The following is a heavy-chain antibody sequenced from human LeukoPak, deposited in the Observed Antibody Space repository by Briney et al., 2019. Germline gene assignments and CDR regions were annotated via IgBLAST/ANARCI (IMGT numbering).Heavy chain of an antibody. D-gene: IGHD5-24*01. Sequence: PSETLSLTCTFSGGSISSGSYYWSWIRQPAGKGLEWIGRIYTSGSTNYNPSLKSRVTISVDTSKNQFSLKLSSVTAADTAVYYCARANLRWLLFDYWGQGTLVTVSS. J-gene: IGHJ4*02. V-gene: IGHV4-61*02. CDR3: ARANLRWLLFDY. CDR1: GGSISSGSYY. CDR2: IYTSGST.